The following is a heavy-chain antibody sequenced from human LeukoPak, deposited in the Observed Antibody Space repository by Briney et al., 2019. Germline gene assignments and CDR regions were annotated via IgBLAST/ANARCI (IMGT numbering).Heavy chain of an antibody. CDR3: ARDPGVSYDILTGPYFDY. D-gene: IGHD3-9*01. Sequence: ASVKVSCKASGYTFTGYYMHWVRQAPGQGLEWMGWINPNSGGTNYAQKFQGRVTMTRDTSISTAYMELSRLRSDDTAVYYCARDPGVSYDILTGPYFDYWGQGTLVTVSS. V-gene: IGHV1-2*02. CDR1: GYTFTGYY. J-gene: IGHJ4*02. CDR2: INPNSGGT.